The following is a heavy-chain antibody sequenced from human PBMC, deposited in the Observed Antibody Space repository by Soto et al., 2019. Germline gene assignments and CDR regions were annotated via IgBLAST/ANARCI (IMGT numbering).Heavy chain of an antibody. CDR2: ISSDGSVA. J-gene: IGHJ3*02. CDR3: ASAVANTRNGLDI. Sequence: EVQLVESGGDLLQPGGSLRLSCAASGFTFSNHWIHWVRQAPGKGLVWVSRISSDGSVATYADSVKGRFTISRDNAKNTLYLQMHSLRAEDTAVYYCASAVANTRNGLDIWGQGTMVTVSS. D-gene: IGHD5-12*01. V-gene: IGHV3-74*01. CDR1: GFTFSNHW.